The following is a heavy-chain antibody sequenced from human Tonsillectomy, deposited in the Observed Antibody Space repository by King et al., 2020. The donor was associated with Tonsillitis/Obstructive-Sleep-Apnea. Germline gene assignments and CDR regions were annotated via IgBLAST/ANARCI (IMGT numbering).Heavy chain of an antibody. CDR1: GFTFSSYA. V-gene: IGHV3-30*04. D-gene: IGHD1-26*01. CDR2: ISYDGSNE. Sequence: VQLVESGGGVVQPGRSLRLSCAASGFTFSSYAMHWVRQAPGKGLEWVAVISYDGSNEYHADSVKGRFTLSRDNSKNTLYLQMNSLRAEDTAVYFCARDIVAVTVYYYYGMDVWGQGTTVTVSS. CDR3: ARDIVAVTVYYYYGMDV. J-gene: IGHJ6*02.